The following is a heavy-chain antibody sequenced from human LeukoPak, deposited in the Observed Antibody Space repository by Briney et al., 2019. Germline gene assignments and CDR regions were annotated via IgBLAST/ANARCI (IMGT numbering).Heavy chain of an antibody. D-gene: IGHD1-20*01. Sequence: ASVTVSCKVSGYTLTELSMHWVRQAPGKGLEWMGGFDPEDGETIYAQKFQGRVTMTEDTSTDTAYMELSSLRSEDTAVYYCATSITGTNNLPFDYWGQGTLVTVSS. CDR1: GYTLTELS. J-gene: IGHJ4*02. CDR3: ATSITGTNNLPFDY. CDR2: FDPEDGET. V-gene: IGHV1-24*01.